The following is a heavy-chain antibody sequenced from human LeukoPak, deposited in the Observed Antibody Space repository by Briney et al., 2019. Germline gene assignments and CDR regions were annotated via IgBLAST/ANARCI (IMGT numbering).Heavy chain of an antibody. V-gene: IGHV1-46*01. J-gene: IGHJ4*02. CDR1: GYTFTSYY. CDR3: ARGHRKLADFRRAYDY. Sequence: ASVKVSCKASGYTFTSYYMHRVRQAPGQGLEWMGIINPSGGSTSYAQKFQGRVTMTRNTSISTAYMELSSLRSEDTAVYYCARGHRKLADFRRAYDYWGQGTLVTVSS. CDR2: INPSGGST. D-gene: IGHD1-1*01.